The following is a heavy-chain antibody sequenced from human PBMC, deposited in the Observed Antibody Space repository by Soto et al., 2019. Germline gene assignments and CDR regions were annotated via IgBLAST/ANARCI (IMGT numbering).Heavy chain of an antibody. CDR1: GGSISSSNW. CDR2: IYHSGST. CDR3: AREGDGYNANWFDP. V-gene: IGHV4-4*02. Sequence: SETLSLTCAVSGGSISSSNWWSWVRQPPGKGLEWIGEIYHSGSTNYNPSLKSRVTISVDKSKNQFPLKLSSVTAADTAVYYCAREGDGYNANWFDPWGQGTLVTVSS. D-gene: IGHD5-12*01. J-gene: IGHJ5*02.